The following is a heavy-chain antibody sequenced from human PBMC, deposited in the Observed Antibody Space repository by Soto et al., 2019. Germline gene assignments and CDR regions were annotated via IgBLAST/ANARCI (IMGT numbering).Heavy chain of an antibody. J-gene: IGHJ4*02. CDR3: AKLGTEMATIYYFDY. V-gene: IGHV3-30*18. CDR1: GFTFSSYG. CDR2: ISYDGSNK. D-gene: IGHD5-12*01. Sequence: GGSLRLSCAASGFTFSSYGMHWVRQAPGKGLEWVAVISYDGSNKYYADSVKGRFTISRDNSKNTLYLQMNSLRAEDTAVYYCAKLGTEMATIYYFDYWGQGTLVTVSS.